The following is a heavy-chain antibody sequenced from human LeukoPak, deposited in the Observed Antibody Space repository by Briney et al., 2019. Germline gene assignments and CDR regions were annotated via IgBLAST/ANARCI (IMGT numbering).Heavy chain of an antibody. V-gene: IGHV3-43*01. CDR1: GFTSDDYG. Sequence: PGGSLRLSCAASGFTSDDYGMRCVRQARGECLEWVSFISWGGVTTYSAYCVECRFTLSRQSTKNSLYLDMDRLRTEDSVLVYSVQARPVAGTYHFEPWGQGNPVIVSS. CDR2: ISWGGVTT. J-gene: IGHJ5*02. D-gene: IGHD2/OR15-2a*01. CDR3: VQARPVAGTYHFEP.